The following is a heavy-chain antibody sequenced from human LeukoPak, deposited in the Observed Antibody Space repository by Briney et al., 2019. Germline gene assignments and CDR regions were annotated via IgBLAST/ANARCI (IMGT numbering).Heavy chain of an antibody. J-gene: IGHJ4*02. D-gene: IGHD6-19*01. CDR1: RFPLRSYT. V-gene: IGHV3-23*01. CDR3: AKSRGIYDEGGWRTFDY. CDR2: ISDNGDYT. Sequence: QPGGSLRLSCAASRFPLRSYTMTWVRQAPGKGLEWVSIISDNGDYTYYADSVKGRFTISRDNSENTVYLQMKSLRAEDTAIYYCAKSRGIYDEGGWRTFDYWGQGTLVTVSS.